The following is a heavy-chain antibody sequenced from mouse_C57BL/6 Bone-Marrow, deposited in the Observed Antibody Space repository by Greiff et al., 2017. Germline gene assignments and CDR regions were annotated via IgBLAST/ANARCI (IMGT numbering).Heavy chain of an antibody. D-gene: IGHD1-1*01. CDR3: ARITFTTVVARRDYFDY. V-gene: IGHV8-8*01. J-gene: IGHJ2*01. Sequence: QVTLKESGPGILQPSQTLSLTCSFSGFSLSTFGMGVGWIRQPSGKGLEWLAHIWWDDDKYYNPALKSWLTISKDTSKNQIFLKIANVDTADTATYYCARITFTTVVARRDYFDYWGQGTTLTVSS. CDR2: IWWDDDK. CDR1: GFSLSTFGMG.